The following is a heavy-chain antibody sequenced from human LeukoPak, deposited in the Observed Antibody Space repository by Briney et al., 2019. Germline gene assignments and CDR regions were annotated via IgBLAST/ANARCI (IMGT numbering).Heavy chain of an antibody. D-gene: IGHD5-24*01. J-gene: IGHJ4*02. V-gene: IGHV3-74*01. Sequence: SGGSLRLSCAASPFTFSSYWMHWVRQAPGKGLVWVSRINSDGYSISYADSVKGRFTISRDNAKNTLYLQMNSLRAEDTAVYHCARGAGPMADWGQGTLVTVSS. CDR2: INSDGYSI. CDR1: PFTFSSYW. CDR3: ARGAGPMAD.